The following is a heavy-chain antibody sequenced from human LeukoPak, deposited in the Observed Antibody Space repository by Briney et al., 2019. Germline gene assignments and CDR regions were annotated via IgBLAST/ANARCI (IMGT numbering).Heavy chain of an antibody. CDR2: IFPSGGEI. CDR1: GFTFSTFA. CDR3: ATYRQVLLPFES. Sequence: GGSLRLSCAASGFTFSTFAMIWVRQPPGKGLEWVSSIFPSGGEIHYADSVRGRFTISRDNSKSTLSLQMYSLRAEDTAIYYCATYRQVLLPFESWGQGTLVTVSS. D-gene: IGHD2-8*02. J-gene: IGHJ4*02. V-gene: IGHV3-23*01.